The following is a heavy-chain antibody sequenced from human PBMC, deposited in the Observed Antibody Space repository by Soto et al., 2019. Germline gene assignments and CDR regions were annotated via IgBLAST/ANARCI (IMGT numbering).Heavy chain of an antibody. CDR2: IWYDGSNK. CDR3: ARDSMMVYAIALDY. D-gene: IGHD2-8*01. J-gene: IGHJ4*02. Sequence: PGGSLRLSCAASGFTFSSYGMHWVRQAPGKGLEWVAVIWYDGSNKYYADSVKGRFTISRDNSKNTLYLQMNSLRAEDTAVYYCARDSMMVYAIALDYWGQGTLVTV. CDR1: GFTFSSYG. V-gene: IGHV3-33*01.